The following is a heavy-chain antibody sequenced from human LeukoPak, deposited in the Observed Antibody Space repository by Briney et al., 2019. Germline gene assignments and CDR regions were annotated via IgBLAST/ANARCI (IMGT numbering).Heavy chain of an antibody. CDR2: IYYSGST. CDR1: GGSISSGGYY. J-gene: IGHJ4*02. D-gene: IGHD6-19*01. CDR3: ARNGQQWLVPFDY. Sequence: PSQTLSLTCTVPGGSISSGGYYWSWIRQHPGKGLEWIGYIYYSGSTYYNPSLKSRVTISVDTSKNQFSLKLSSVTAADTAVYYCARNGQQWLVPFDYWGQGTLVTVSS. V-gene: IGHV4-31*03.